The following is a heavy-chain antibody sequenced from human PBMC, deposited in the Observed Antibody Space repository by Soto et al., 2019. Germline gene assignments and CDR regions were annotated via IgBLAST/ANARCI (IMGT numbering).Heavy chain of an antibody. V-gene: IGHV4-4*02. J-gene: IGHJ3*02. D-gene: IGHD1-26*01. Sequence: QVQLQESGPGLVKPSGTLSLTCAVSGGSVSSSNWWSWVRQPPGKGLDWIGEICHSGSTNYNPSLNSRVTISVDKSKNQFSLKLSSVTAADTAVYYCARFNSGNYYEAFDIWGQGTMVTVSS. CDR3: ARFNSGNYYEAFDI. CDR1: GGSVSSSNW. CDR2: ICHSGST.